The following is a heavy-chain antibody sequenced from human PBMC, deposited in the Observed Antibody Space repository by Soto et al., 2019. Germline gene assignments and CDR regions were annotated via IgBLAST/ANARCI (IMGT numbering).Heavy chain of an antibody. CDR2: MNPNSGNT. Sequence: QVQLVQSGAEVKKPGASVKVSCKASGYTFTSYDINWVRQATGQGLEWMGWMNPNSGNTGYAQKLQGRVTMARNTSISTAYMELSSLRSEDTAVYYCARGCSSTSCYPIGFGDYYYGMDVWGQVTTVTVSS. CDR1: GYTFTSYD. D-gene: IGHD2-2*01. CDR3: ARGCSSTSCYPIGFGDYYYGMDV. V-gene: IGHV1-8*01. J-gene: IGHJ6*02.